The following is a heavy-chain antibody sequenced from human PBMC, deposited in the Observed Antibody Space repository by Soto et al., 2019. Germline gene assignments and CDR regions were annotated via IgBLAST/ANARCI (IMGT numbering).Heavy chain of an antibody. CDR1: GDSISGSTYY. CDR2: FYSSGGN. D-gene: IGHD1-26*01. V-gene: IGHV4-31*03. J-gene: IGHJ6*02. Sequence: QVQLQESRPGLVKPSQTLSLSCTVSGDSISGSTYYWNWLRQHPGKGPEWIGYFYSSGGNYYNPSLKRSLTVSVDTSQNPFSLRLISVTAADTAMYFCARAPTRERRPYHDGMDVWGQGATVTVSS. CDR3: ARAPTRERRPYHDGMDV.